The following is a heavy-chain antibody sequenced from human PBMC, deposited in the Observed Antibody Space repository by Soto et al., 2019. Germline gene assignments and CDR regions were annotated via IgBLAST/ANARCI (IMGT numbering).Heavy chain of an antibody. CDR3: AKDEVGAVYYSYYGMDV. D-gene: IGHD1-26*01. CDR1: GFTFSSYA. J-gene: IGHJ6*02. V-gene: IGHV3-23*01. Sequence: EVQLLESGGGLVQPGGSLRLSCAASGFTFSSYAMSWVRQAPGKGLEWVSAISGSGGSTYYADSVKGRFTISRDNSKNTMSLQMNSLRAEDTAVYYCAKDEVGAVYYSYYGMDVWGQGTTVTVSS. CDR2: ISGSGGST.